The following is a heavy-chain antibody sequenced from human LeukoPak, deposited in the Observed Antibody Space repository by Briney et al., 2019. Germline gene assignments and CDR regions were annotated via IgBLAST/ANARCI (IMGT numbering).Heavy chain of an antibody. V-gene: IGHV3-21*01. CDR3: ARDGSSTSSRYYYYYMDV. CDR1: GFTFNNYN. J-gene: IGHJ6*03. Sequence: KSGGSLRLSCAASGFTFNNYNMNWVRQAPGKALEWVSSITSSGTYIFYADSVKGRFTISRDNSKNTLYLQMNSLRAEDTAVYYCARDGSSTSSRYYYYYMDVWGKGTTVTVSS. CDR2: ITSSGTYI. D-gene: IGHD2-2*01.